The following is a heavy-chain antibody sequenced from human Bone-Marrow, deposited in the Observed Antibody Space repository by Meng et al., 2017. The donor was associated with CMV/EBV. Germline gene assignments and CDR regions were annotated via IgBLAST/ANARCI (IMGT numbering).Heavy chain of an antibody. D-gene: IGHD3-10*01. Sequence: GGSLRLSCAASGFTFSSYAMSWVRQAPGKGLEWVSSISSSSNYIYYADSVKGRFTISRDTAKNSLYLQMNSLRAEDTAVYYCARDYGSGSYGYYYGVDVWGQGTTVTVSS. CDR2: ISSSSNYI. V-gene: IGHV3-21*01. J-gene: IGHJ6*02. CDR3: ARDYGSGSYGYYYGVDV. CDR1: GFTFSSYA.